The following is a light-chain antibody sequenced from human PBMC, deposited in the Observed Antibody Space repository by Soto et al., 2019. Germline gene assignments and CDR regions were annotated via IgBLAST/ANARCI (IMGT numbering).Light chain of an antibody. CDR2: DVS. CDR1: SSDVGAYNY. Sequence: QSALTQPASVSGSPGQSITISCTGSSSDVGAYNYVSWYQQRPGKAPKLMIYDVSNRPSGVSNRFSGSKSGNTASLTISGLQAEDEAAYYCTSYTTSSTVVFGGGTKLTVL. J-gene: IGLJ2*01. V-gene: IGLV2-14*03. CDR3: TSYTTSSTVV.